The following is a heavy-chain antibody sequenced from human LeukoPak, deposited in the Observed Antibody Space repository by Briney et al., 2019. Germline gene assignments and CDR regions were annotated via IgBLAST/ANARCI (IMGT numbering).Heavy chain of an antibody. Sequence: GGSLRLSCAASGFIFSNYGMTWVRQAPGKGLEWVSSITGGGGTTYYADSVKGRFTISRDNSKSTLYLQMNSLRAEDTAVYYCAKDWPVDYVWGSYRYTSIDYWGQGTLVTVSS. CDR3: AKDWPVDYVWGSYRYTSIDY. CDR1: GFIFSNYG. J-gene: IGHJ4*02. V-gene: IGHV3-23*01. D-gene: IGHD3-16*02. CDR2: ITGGGGTT.